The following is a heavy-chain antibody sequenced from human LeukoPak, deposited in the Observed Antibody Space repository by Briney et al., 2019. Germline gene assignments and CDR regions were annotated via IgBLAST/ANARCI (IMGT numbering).Heavy chain of an antibody. Sequence: SETLSLTCAVYGGSFSGYYWSWIRQPPGKGLEWIGEINHSGSTNYNPSLKSRVTISVDTSKNQFSLKLSSVTAADTAVYYCATLLRNWFVPWGQGTLATVSS. J-gene: IGHJ5*02. CDR3: ATLLRNWFVP. CDR1: GGSFSGYY. D-gene: IGHD2/OR15-2a*01. CDR2: INHSGST. V-gene: IGHV4-34*01.